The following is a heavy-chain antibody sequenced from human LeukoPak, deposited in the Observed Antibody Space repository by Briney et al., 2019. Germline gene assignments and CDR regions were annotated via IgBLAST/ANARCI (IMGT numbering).Heavy chain of an antibody. D-gene: IGHD6-13*01. V-gene: IGHV3-74*01. J-gene: IGHJ6*03. CDR1: GFTFSSYW. Sequence: PGGSLRLSCAASGFTFSSYWIHWVRQAPGKGLVWVSRINSDGSSTTYADSVKGRFTISRDNAKNTLYLQMNSLRAEDTAVYYCARCAAAGFSYYSYYLDGWGKGTTVTISS. CDR3: ARCAAAGFSYYSYYLDG. CDR2: INSDGSST.